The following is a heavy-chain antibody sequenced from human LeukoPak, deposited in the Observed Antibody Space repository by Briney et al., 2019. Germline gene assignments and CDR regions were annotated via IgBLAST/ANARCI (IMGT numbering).Heavy chain of an antibody. V-gene: IGHV3-21*01. CDR2: ISSSSNYI. J-gene: IGHJ4*02. D-gene: IGHD3-10*01. CDR1: GFTFSTYS. CDR3: AREVNYYGSGSYLH. Sequence: GGSLRLSCAGSGFTFSTYSMNWVRQAPGKGLEWVSSISSSSNYIYYADSVKGRFTISRDNAKNSLYLQMNSLRAEDTAVYYCAREVNYYGSGSYLHWGQGTLVTVSS.